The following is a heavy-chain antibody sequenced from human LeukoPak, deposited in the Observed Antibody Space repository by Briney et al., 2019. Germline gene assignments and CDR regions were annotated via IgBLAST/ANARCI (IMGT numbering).Heavy chain of an antibody. CDR3: ARDEATQGQQVLGY. D-gene: IGHD6-13*01. CDR1: GFTFSNYG. Sequence: GGSLRLSCATSGFTFSNYGMHWVRQAPGKGLEWVALIWHDGSNTNYADSVKGRFTISREDSKNTLYLQMNSLRVEDTAVYYCARDEATQGQQVLGYWGQGTLVSVSS. J-gene: IGHJ4*02. CDR2: IWHDGSNT. V-gene: IGHV3-33*01.